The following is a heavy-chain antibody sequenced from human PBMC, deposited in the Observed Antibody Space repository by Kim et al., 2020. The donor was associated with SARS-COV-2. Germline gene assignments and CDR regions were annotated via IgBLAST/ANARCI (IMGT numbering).Heavy chain of an antibody. CDR2: INPNSGGT. J-gene: IGHJ4*02. CDR1: GYTFTGYY. V-gene: IGHV1-2*04. CDR3: ARVPGYSSSWYLD. Sequence: ASVKVSCKASGYTFTGYYMHWVRQAPGQGLEWMGWINPNSGGTNYAQKFQGWVTMTRDTSISTAYMELSRLRSDDTAVYYCARVPGYSSSWYLDWGQGTLVTVSS. D-gene: IGHD6-13*01.